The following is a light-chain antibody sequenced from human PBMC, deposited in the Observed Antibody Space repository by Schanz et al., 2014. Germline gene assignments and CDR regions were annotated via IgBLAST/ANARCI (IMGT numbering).Light chain of an antibody. J-gene: IGLJ3*02. Sequence: QSALTQPPSASGSPGQSVTISCTGTSSDVGGYNYVSWYQQHPGKAPKLMIFDVNQRPSGVPDRFSGSKSGNTASLTVSGLQAEDEADYYCSSYTTNSAWVFGGGTKLTVL. V-gene: IGLV2-8*01. CDR3: SSYTTNSAWV. CDR1: SSDVGGYNY. CDR2: DVN.